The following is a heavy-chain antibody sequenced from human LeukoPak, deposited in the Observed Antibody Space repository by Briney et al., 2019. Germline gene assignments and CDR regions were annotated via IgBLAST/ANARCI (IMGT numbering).Heavy chain of an antibody. Sequence: GGSLRLSCAASGFSFDDYGMTWVRQAPGKWLEWVPGINWNGGSTGYADSVKGRFTISRDNAKNSLYLQMNSLRAEDTALYYCARRSAAKDAFDIWGQGTMVTVSS. CDR2: INWNGGST. J-gene: IGHJ3*02. D-gene: IGHD6-25*01. CDR1: GFSFDDYG. CDR3: ARRSAAKDAFDI. V-gene: IGHV3-20*04.